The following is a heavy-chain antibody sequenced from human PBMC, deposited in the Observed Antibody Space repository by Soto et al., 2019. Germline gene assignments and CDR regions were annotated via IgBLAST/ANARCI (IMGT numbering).Heavy chain of an antibody. CDR2: IYYSGST. Sequence: QVQLQESGPGLVKPSQTLSLTCTVSGGSISSGGYYWRWIRQHPGKGLEWIGYIYYSGSTYYNPSLKSRVTISVDKSKNQFSLKLSSVTAADTAVYYCARGEDGRDFYFTMFGNGRDVWGQVTTVTVS. CDR3: ARGEDGRDFYFTMFGNGRDV. CDR1: GGSISSGGYY. J-gene: IGHJ6*02. D-gene: IGHD3-3*01. V-gene: IGHV4-31*03.